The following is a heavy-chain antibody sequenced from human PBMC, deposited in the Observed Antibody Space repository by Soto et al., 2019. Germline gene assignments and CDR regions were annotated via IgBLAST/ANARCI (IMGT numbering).Heavy chain of an antibody. Sequence: EVPLVESGGGLVQPGGSLRLSCAASGFTFSNYWMHWVRQAPGKGLVWVSRIKSDGSSTNYADSVKGRFTSSRDNAKNTLYLQLNSLRVEDTAVYYCARGNNGMDVWGQGTTVTVSS. J-gene: IGHJ6*02. V-gene: IGHV3-74*01. CDR1: GFTFSNYW. CDR2: IKSDGSST. CDR3: ARGNNGMDV.